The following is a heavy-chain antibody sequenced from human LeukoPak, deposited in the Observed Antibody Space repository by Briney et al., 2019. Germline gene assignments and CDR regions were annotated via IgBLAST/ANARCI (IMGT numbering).Heavy chain of an antibody. CDR1: GFTFSTYS. D-gene: IGHD3-22*01. V-gene: IGHV3-21*04. Sequence: GGSLRLSCAASGFTFSTYSLNWVRQSPVEGLEWVASISGDSSRIYYADSMRGRFTISRDNAKNSLYLQMNSLRDEDTAVYYCARRTGMTLPGWLRVVDLWGQGTLVTVSS. CDR2: ISGDSSRI. J-gene: IGHJ5*02. CDR3: ARRTGMTLPGWLRVVDL.